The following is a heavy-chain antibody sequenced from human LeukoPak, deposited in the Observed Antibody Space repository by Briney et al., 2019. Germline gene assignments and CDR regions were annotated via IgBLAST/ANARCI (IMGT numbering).Heavy chain of an antibody. CDR3: ARDQERSGWYGWFDP. CDR1: GYTFTSYY. V-gene: IGHV1-46*01. Sequence: ASVKVSCKASGYTFTSYYMHWVRQAPGQGLEWMGIINPSGGSTSYAQKFQGRVTMTRDTSTSTVYMELSSLRSGDTAVYYCARDQERSGWYGWFDPWGQGTLVTVSS. CDR2: INPSGGST. D-gene: IGHD6-19*01. J-gene: IGHJ5*02.